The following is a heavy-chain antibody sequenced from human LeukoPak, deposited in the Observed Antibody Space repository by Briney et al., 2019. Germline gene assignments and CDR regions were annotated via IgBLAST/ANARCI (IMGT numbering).Heavy chain of an antibody. CDR1: AFTFRSYA. J-gene: IGHJ2*01. Sequence: PGGSLRLSCAASAFTFRSYAMHWVRQAPGKGLKWVAVISYDGKSENYADSVKGRFTISRDNSNNTLHLQMNSLRAEDTAVYYCARDSTMVRGGTYWYFDLWGRGTLVTVSS. CDR3: ARDSTMVRGGTYWYFDL. CDR2: ISYDGKSE. V-gene: IGHV3-30*04. D-gene: IGHD3-10*01.